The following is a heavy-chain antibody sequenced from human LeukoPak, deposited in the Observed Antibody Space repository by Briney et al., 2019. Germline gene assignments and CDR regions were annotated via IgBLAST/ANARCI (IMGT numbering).Heavy chain of an antibody. D-gene: IGHD3-22*01. CDR3: ARDLANYYDSSGYSIRNWYFHL. Sequence: ASVKVSCKASGYTLTSYGISWVRQAPGQGLEWMGWISAYNGNTNYAQKLQGRVTMTTDTSTSTAYMELRSLKSDDTAVYYCARDLANYYDSSGYSIRNWYFHLWGRGTLVTVSS. V-gene: IGHV1-18*01. CDR1: GYTLTSYG. J-gene: IGHJ2*01. CDR2: ISAYNGNT.